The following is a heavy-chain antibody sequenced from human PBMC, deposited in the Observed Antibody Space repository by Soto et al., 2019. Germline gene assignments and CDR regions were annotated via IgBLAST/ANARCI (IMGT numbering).Heavy chain of an antibody. Sequence: QVLLVESGGGVVQPGRSLRLSCAASEFTFSTYPMHWVRQAPGKGLEWVAVISYDGTNTYYADSVKGRFTISRDNSKNTLSLQINSLRGDDTAVYYCARGASAFWNAYPEIHFFDYCGQGAPVFVSS. CDR3: ARGASAFWNAYPEIHFFDY. D-gene: IGHD3-3*01. CDR1: EFTFSTYP. V-gene: IGHV3-30-3*01. CDR2: ISYDGTNT. J-gene: IGHJ4*02.